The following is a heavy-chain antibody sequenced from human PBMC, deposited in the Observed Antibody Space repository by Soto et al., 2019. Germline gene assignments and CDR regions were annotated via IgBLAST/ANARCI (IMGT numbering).Heavy chain of an antibody. CDR1: GYTFTSYD. CDR3: ARDIRSYYYDSSGYHFDY. CDR2: MNPKSGGT. J-gene: IGHJ4*02. D-gene: IGHD3-22*01. V-gene: IGHV1-8*01. Sequence: ALVKVSCKASGYTFTSYDINWVRQATGQGFEWMGWMNPKSGGTRYIQKFQGRVTMTRDTSISTAYMELRSLRSDDTAVYYCARDIRSYYYDSSGYHFDYWGQGTLVTVSS.